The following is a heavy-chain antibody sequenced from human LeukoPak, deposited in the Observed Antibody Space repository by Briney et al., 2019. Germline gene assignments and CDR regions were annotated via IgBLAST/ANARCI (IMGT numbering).Heavy chain of an antibody. Sequence: ASVKVSYKASGYTFTSYGISRVRQAPGQGLEWMGWITAYNGNTNYAQKLQGRVTMTTDTSTSTAYMELRSLRSDDTAVYYCARARWEPLAVDAFDIWGQGTMVTVSS. J-gene: IGHJ3*02. D-gene: IGHD1-26*01. CDR3: ARARWEPLAVDAFDI. CDR2: ITAYNGNT. V-gene: IGHV1-18*01. CDR1: GYTFTSYG.